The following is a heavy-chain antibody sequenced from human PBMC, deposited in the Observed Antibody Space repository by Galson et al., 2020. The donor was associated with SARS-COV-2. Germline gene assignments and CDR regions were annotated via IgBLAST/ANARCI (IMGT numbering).Heavy chain of an antibody. CDR2: VYTSGNT. Sequence: SETLSLTCTAPGDFISSSNDFWSWIRQPAGKGLEWVGRVYTSGNTKYNPSLKSRITKSVDMSKNQFSLKLTSVTAADTAVYYCARENNPGVPSWFDPLGQGTLVTVSS. J-gene: IGHJ5*02. CDR3: ARENNPGVPSWFDP. V-gene: IGHV4-61*02. D-gene: IGHD3-10*01. CDR1: GDFISSSNDF.